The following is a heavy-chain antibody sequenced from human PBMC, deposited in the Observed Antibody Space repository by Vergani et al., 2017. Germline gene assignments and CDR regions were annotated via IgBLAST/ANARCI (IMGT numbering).Heavy chain of an antibody. J-gene: IGHJ6*02. CDR1: GFIVSSNY. D-gene: IGHD2-21*01. Sequence: EVQLVESGGGLVQPGGSLRLSCAASGFIVSSNYMSWVRQAPGKGLEWVSVFYSGGSTYYADSVKGRFTISRDNSKDTLYLQMNSLRVEDTAIYYCAKARDPNCKGGNCYSYYYGLDLWGQGTTVTVSS. V-gene: IGHV3-66*01. CDR3: AKARDPNCKGGNCYSYYYGLDL. CDR2: FYSGGST.